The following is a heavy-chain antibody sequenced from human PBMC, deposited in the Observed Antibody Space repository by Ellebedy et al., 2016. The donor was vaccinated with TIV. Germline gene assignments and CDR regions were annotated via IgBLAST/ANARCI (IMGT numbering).Heavy chain of an antibody. CDR2: IIPIFGTA. V-gene: IGHV1-69*13. CDR1: GYTFTSYG. Sequence: SVKVSXXASGYTFTSYGISWVRQAPGQGLEWMGGIIPIFGTANYAQKFQGRVTITADESTSTAYMELSSLRSEDTAVYYCARVYGSGSYYNSVDYWGQGTLVTVSS. D-gene: IGHD3-10*01. J-gene: IGHJ4*02. CDR3: ARVYGSGSYYNSVDY.